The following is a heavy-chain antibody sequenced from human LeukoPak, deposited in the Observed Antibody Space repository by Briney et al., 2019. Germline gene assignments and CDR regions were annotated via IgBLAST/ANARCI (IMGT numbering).Heavy chain of an antibody. V-gene: IGHV3-74*01. CDR3: AKDGEWRPAAD. J-gene: IGHJ4*02. CDR2: IASDGSST. Sequence: GGSLRLSCAASGFTFSNYWMNWVRQAPGKGLVWVSRIASDGSSTTYADSVKGRFSISRDNAKNTLYLQMNSLRAEDTAIYYCAKDGEWRPAADWGQGTLVTVSS. CDR1: GFTFSNYW. D-gene: IGHD2-2*01.